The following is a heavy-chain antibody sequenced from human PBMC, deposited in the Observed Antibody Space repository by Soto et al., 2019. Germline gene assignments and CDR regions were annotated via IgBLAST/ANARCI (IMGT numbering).Heavy chain of an antibody. V-gene: IGHV4-39*01. Sequence: QLQLQESGPGLVKPSETLSLTCTVSGGSISSSSYYWGWIRQPPGKGLEWIGSIYYSGSTYYNPSLNGPAPHSGDKFKDQFSLKVKWVNATDTGVYFCAETYWSSYSCYAELFDYWGQGTLVTVSS. J-gene: IGHJ4*02. CDR2: IYYSGST. D-gene: IGHD2-2*01. CDR1: GGSISSSSYY. CDR3: AETYWSSYSCYAELFDY.